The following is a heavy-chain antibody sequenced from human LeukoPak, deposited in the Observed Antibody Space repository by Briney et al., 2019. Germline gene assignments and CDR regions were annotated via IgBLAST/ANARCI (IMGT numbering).Heavy chain of an antibody. CDR1: GGTFSSYA. Sequence: SVNVSCKASGGTFSSYAISWVRQAPGQGLEWMGGIIPIFGTANYAQKFQGRVTITADESTSTAYMGLSSLRSEDTAVYYCARDLSGSYSGGYFDYWGQGTLVTVSS. CDR2: IIPIFGTA. V-gene: IGHV1-69*13. CDR3: ARDLSGSYSGGYFDY. D-gene: IGHD3-10*01. J-gene: IGHJ4*02.